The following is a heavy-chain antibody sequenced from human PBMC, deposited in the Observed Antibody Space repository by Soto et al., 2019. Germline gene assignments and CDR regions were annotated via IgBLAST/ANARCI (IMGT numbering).Heavy chain of an antibody. V-gene: IGHV3-74*01. D-gene: IGHD7-27*01. CDR3: AMGTMEV. CDR1: GFTFRTYW. Sequence: SGGALRLSCAASGFTFRTYWMQWARQAPGKGLEWVSRINNDGSSTDYADSVKGRFTISRDNAKDTLYLQMNSLRAEDTATYYCAMGTMEVSGKGTTVTVSS. CDR2: INNDGSST. J-gene: IGHJ6*04.